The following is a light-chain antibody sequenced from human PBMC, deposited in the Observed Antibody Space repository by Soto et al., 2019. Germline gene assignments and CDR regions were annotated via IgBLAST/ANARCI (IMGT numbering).Light chain of an antibody. J-gene: IGKJ3*01. CDR1: QSVSSSY. Sequence: EILLTQSPGTLSLSPGERATLSCRASQSVSSSYLAWYQQKPGQAPRLLIYGASSRATGIPDRFSGSGSGTDFTLTISRLEPEDFAVYYCQQYGSSLTVGPGTKVDIK. CDR3: QQYGSSLT. V-gene: IGKV3-20*01. CDR2: GAS.